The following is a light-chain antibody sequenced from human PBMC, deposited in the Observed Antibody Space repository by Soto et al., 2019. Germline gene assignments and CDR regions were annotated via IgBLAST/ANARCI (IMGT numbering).Light chain of an antibody. CDR2: KAS. V-gene: IGKV1-5*03. Sequence: DIQMTQSPSTLSASVGDRVTITCRASQSISSWLAWYQQKPGKAPKLLIYKASSLESGVPSRFSGSGSGTEFTLTISSMQPDDFATYYCQQYTSYSLTFDQETTVEVK. CDR3: QQYTSYSLT. J-gene: IGKJ1*01. CDR1: QSISSW.